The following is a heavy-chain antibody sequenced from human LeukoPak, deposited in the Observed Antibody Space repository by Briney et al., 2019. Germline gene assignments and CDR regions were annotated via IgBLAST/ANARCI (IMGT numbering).Heavy chain of an antibody. V-gene: IGHV3-23*01. CDR1: RFTFSSYA. CDR3: AKDPVVYHGGSGWHYFDY. CDR2: IGGTGDKT. D-gene: IGHD6-19*01. Sequence: PGGSLRLSCAASRFTFSSYAMSWVRQAPGRGLEWVSTIGGTGDKTYYADSVQGRFTISRDNSMDTLYLQMNSLKAEDTAVYYCAKDPVVYHGGSGWHYFDYWGQGTPVTVSS. J-gene: IGHJ4*02.